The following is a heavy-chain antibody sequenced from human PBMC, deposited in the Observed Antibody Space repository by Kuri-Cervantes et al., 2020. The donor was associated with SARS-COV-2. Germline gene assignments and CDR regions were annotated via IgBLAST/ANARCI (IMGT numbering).Heavy chain of an antibody. J-gene: IGHJ4*02. CDR1: GYTFTGYY. D-gene: IGHD6-13*01. Sequence: ASVKVSCKASGYTFTGYYMHWVRQAPGQGLEWMGWISPYNGRTHYAQNLQDRVTMTTDTATSTAYMELRNLRSDDTALYYCSAAGYSNTWSRDVDYWGQGTLVTVSS. CDR3: SAAGYSNTWSRDVDY. V-gene: IGHV1-18*04. CDR2: ISPYNGRT.